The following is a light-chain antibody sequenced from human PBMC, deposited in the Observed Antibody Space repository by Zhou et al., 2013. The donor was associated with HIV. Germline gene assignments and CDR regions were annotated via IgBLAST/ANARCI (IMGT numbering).Light chain of an antibody. Sequence: DIQMTQSPSSLSASVGDRVTITCRASQSISTYLNWYQQKPGKAPKLLIYAASSLQSGVPSRFSGSGSGTDFTLTISSLQPEDFATYYCQQYQNYSPYTFGQGTKLEIK. V-gene: IGKV1-39*01. CDR3: QQYQNYSPYT. CDR2: AAS. CDR1: QSISTY. J-gene: IGKJ2*01.